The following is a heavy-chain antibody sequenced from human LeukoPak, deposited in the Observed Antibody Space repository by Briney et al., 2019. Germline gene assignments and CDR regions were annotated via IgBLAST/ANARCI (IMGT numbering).Heavy chain of an antibody. D-gene: IGHD5-12*01. Sequence: PSETLSLTCSVSGGSMNTYYWSWIRQPPGKGLEWIGSIYYSGSTNYDPSLKSRITISIDTSRSQFSLKLRSVTAADTAVYYCARHRTFSGSSYWIDPWGQGTLVTVSS. CDR1: GGSMNTYY. V-gene: IGHV4-59*08. CDR3: ARHRTFSGSSYWIDP. J-gene: IGHJ5*02. CDR2: IYYSGST.